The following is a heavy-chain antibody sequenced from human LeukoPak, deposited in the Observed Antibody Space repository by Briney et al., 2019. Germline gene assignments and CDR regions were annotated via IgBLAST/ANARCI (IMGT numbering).Heavy chain of an antibody. CDR1: GFTFSDYY. J-gene: IGHJ4*02. CDR3: ARPQYSSSWYLDY. Sequence: GGSLRLSCAASGFTFSDYYMSWIRQAPGKGMEWVSYISSSGSTIYYADSVKGRFTISRDNAKNSLYLQMNSLRAEDTAVYYCARPQYSSSWYLDYWSQGTLVTVSS. D-gene: IGHD6-13*01. CDR2: ISSSGSTI. V-gene: IGHV3-11*01.